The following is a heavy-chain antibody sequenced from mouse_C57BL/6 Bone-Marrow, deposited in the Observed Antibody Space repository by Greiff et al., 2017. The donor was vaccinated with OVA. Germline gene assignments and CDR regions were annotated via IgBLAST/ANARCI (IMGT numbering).Heavy chain of an antibody. CDR2: IYPRSGNT. V-gene: IGHV1-81*01. J-gene: IGHJ3*01. Sequence: VQLQQSGAELARPGASVKLSCKASGYTFTRYGISWVKQRTGQGLEWIGEIYPRSGNTYYNENFKGQATLTADKFSSTAYMELRSRTSEDSAVYFCTSGALDWFAYWGQGTLVTVAA. CDR1: GYTFTRYG. D-gene: IGHD1-1*02. CDR3: TSGALDWFAY.